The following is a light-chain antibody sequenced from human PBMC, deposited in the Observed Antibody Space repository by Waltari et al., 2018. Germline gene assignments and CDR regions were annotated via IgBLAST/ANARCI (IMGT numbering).Light chain of an antibody. CDR1: QSVSYN. J-gene: IGKJ1*01. Sequence: EIVLTQSPATLSVSQGERATLSCRTSQSVSYNLVWYQQKPGQAPRLLIYGASTRATGVPARFSGSGSATDFTLTITNMQSEDFGVYYCQQYINWPRTFGQGTKVEIK. CDR2: GAS. CDR3: QQYINWPRT. V-gene: IGKV3-15*01.